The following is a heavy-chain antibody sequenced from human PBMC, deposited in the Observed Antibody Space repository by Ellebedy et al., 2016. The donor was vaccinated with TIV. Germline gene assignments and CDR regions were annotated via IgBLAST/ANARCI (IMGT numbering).Heavy chain of an antibody. D-gene: IGHD3-22*01. CDR1: GFTFSSYA. CDR2: ISHTGSRT. CDR3: AKGRGGGSDSSAPRYYFDY. V-gene: IGHV3-23*01. Sequence: PGGSLRLSCAAPGFTFSSYAMSWVRQAPGKGLEWVSTISHTGSRTYYADPVEGRFTISRDNSKKTLYLQMNSLRPEDTAVYYCAKGRGGGSDSSAPRYYFDYWGLGTLVTVSS. J-gene: IGHJ4*02.